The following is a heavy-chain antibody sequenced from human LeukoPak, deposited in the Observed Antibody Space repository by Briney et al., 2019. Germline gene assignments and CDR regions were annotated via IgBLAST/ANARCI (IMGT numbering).Heavy chain of an antibody. V-gene: IGHV3-74*01. CDR2: INTDGSDT. Sequence: GGSLRLSCAASGYTFSSYWMHWVRQVPGKGLVWVARINTDGSDTGYADSVKGRFTISRDNAKNTLYLQMNSLRAEDTAVYYCTRVPLGYYWGRGTLVTVSS. CDR1: GYTFSSYW. J-gene: IGHJ4*02. D-gene: IGHD3-16*01. CDR3: TRVPLGYY.